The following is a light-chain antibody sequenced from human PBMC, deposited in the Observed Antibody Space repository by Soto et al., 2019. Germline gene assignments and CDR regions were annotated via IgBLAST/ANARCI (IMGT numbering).Light chain of an antibody. CDR2: INSDGSH. CDR3: QTWGTGIVT. J-gene: IGLJ2*01. Sequence: QPVLTQSPSASASPGASVTLTCTLSSGHTNYAIAWHQQQPEKGPRFLMKINSDGSHSKGDGVPDRFSGSSSGAERYFTISSLQSEDESDYYCQTWGTGIVTFGGGTKLTVL. V-gene: IGLV4-69*01. CDR1: SGHTNYA.